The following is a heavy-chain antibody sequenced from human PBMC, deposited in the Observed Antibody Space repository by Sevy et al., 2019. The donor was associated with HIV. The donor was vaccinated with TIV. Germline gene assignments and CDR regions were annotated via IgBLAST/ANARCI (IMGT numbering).Heavy chain of an antibody. D-gene: IGHD2-2*01. J-gene: IGHJ6*02. V-gene: IGHV3-49*03. CDR1: GFTFGDYA. CDR2: IRSKAYGGTT. Sequence: GGSLRLSCTASGFTFGDYAMSWFRQAPGKGLEWVGFIRSKAYGGTTEYAASVKGRYTISRDDSKRIAYLQMNSLKTEDTAVYYCTRVHDSGGGSGYCSSTSCHYHYYGMDVWGQGTTVTVSS. CDR3: TRVHDSGGGSGYCSSTSCHYHYYGMDV.